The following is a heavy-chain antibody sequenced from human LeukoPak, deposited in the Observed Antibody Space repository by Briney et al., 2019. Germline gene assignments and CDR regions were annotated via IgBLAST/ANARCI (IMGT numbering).Heavy chain of an antibody. J-gene: IGHJ4*02. D-gene: IGHD2-15*01. CDR2: FDPEDGET. CDR3: ARAGSGKIDY. V-gene: IGHV1-24*01. Sequence: ASVKVSCKVSGYTLTELSMHWVRQAPGKGLEWMGGFDPEDGETIYAQKFQGRVTMTRDTSTSTVYMELSSLRSEDTAVYYCARAGSGKIDYWGQGTLVTVSS. CDR1: GYTLTELS.